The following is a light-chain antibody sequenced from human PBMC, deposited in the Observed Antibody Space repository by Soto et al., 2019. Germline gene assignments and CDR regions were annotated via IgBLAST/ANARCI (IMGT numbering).Light chain of an antibody. CDR2: EVS. J-gene: IGLJ2*01. CDR1: SGDVGGYNY. CDR3: KSYTSRSTLVV. Sequence: QSVLTQPACVSGSPGQSITISWTGTSGDVGGYNYVSWYQQHPGKAPKLMIYEVSNRPSGVSNRFSGSKSGNTASLTISGLQAEDEADYYCKSYTSRSTLVVFGGG. V-gene: IGLV2-14*01.